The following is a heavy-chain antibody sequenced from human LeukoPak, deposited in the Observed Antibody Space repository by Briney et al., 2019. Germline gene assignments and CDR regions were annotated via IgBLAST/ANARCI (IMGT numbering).Heavy chain of an antibody. D-gene: IGHD1-26*01. CDR1: GGSISSGGYS. Sequence: SETLSLTCAVSGGSISSGGYSWSWIRQPPGKGLEWIGYIYHSGSTYYNPSLKSRVTISVDRSKNQFSLKLSSVTAADTAVYYCARAPPTDDSGSYKRGAFDIWGQGTMVTVSS. CDR3: ARAPPTDDSGSYKRGAFDI. J-gene: IGHJ3*02. CDR2: IYHSGST. V-gene: IGHV4-30-2*01.